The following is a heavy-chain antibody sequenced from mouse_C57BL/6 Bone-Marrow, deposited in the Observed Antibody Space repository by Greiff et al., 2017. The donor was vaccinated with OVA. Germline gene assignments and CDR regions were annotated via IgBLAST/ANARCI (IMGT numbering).Heavy chain of an antibody. J-gene: IGHJ4*01. CDR2: ILPGSGST. CDR1: GYTFTGYW. D-gene: IGHD4-1*01. CDR3: ARGGELGRAMDY. V-gene: IGHV1-9*01. Sequence: LMESGAAPMNPVASVKLSCKATGYTFTGYWIEWVKQRPGHGLEWIGEILPGSGSTNYNEKFKGKATFTADTSSNPAYMQLSSLTTEDSAIYYCARGGELGRAMDYWGQGTSVTVSS.